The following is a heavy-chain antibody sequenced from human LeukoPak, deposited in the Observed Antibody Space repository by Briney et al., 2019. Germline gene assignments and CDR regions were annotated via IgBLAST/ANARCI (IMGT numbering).Heavy chain of an antibody. CDR2: INHSGST. V-gene: IGHV4-34*01. CDR3: ARRLTTVTTHYYYYYGMDV. J-gene: IGHJ6*04. D-gene: IGHD4-17*01. Sequence: PSETLSLTCAVYGGSFSGYYWSWIRQPPGKGLEWIGEINHSGSTNYNPSLKSRVTISVDTSKNQFSLELSSVTAADTAVYYYARRLTTVTTHYYYYYGMDVWGEGNTVTVSS. CDR1: GGSFSGYY.